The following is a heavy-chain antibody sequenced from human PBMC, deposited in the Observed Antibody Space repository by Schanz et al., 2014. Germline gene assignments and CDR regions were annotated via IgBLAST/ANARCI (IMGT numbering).Heavy chain of an antibody. Sequence: EVQLVESGGGLVQPGGSLRLSCAASGFTVSSNYMSWVRQAPGKGLEWVSAIYTSGSTYYADSVWGRFTFSRDNSKNTLYLQMNSLRADDTAVYYCARRKHAFDIWGQGTMVTVSS. J-gene: IGHJ3*02. CDR2: IYTSGST. CDR3: ARRKHAFDI. V-gene: IGHV3-66*01. CDR1: GFTVSSNY.